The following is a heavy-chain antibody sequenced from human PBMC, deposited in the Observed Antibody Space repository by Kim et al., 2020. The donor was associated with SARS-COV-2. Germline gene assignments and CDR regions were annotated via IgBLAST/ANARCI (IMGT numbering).Heavy chain of an antibody. CDR1: EFTVSMKY. Sequence: GGSLRLSCAASEFTVSMKYMSWVRQAPGKGLEWIAIIYGADSTYYVDSVKGRVTVSRDNSRNTLYLEMNSLGVEDTAVYYCVGDTIARPNRDYWGQGTLVTVSS. V-gene: IGHV3-53*01. J-gene: IGHJ4*02. CDR2: IYGADST. D-gene: IGHD3-10*01. CDR3: VGDTIARPNRDY.